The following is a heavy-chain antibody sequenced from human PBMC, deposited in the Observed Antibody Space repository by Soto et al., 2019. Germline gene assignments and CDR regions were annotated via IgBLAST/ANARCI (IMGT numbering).Heavy chain of an antibody. CDR2: IYNSGSH. J-gene: IGHJ2*01. Sequence: SETLSLTCTVSGGSISSYCWSWIRQPQGTGLGWVGYIYNSGSHNSNPSLKRRGTISVATSKNQFSLKLSSVTAADTAAYDCARDGILVRELWYFDLWGRGTLVTVSS. D-gene: IGHD3-10*01. CDR3: ARDGILVRELWYFDL. CDR1: GGSISSYC. V-gene: IGHV4-59*01.